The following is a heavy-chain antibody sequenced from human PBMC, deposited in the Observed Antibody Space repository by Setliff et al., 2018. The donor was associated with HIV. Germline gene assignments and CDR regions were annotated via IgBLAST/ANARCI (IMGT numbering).Heavy chain of an antibody. Sequence: PGGSLRLSCAASGFTFSNNEMNWVRQAPGKGLEWVSYISSSGTTIYYADSVKGRFTISRDNAKHSLYLQMNSLRAENTAVYYCARPNYYDSSGSFDYWGQGTLVTVAS. J-gene: IGHJ4*02. CDR2: ISSSGTTI. CDR1: GFTFSNNE. CDR3: ARPNYYDSSGSFDY. D-gene: IGHD3-22*01. V-gene: IGHV3-48*03.